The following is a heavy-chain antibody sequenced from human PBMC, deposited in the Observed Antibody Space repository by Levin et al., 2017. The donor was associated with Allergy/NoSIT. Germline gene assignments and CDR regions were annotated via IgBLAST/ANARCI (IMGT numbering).Heavy chain of an antibody. D-gene: IGHD3-22*01. V-gene: IGHV1-8*01. CDR1: GYTFTSYD. Sequence: GESLKISCKASGYTFTSYDINWVRQATGQGLEWMGWMNPNSGNTGYAQKFQGRVTMTRNTSISTAYMELSSLRSEDTAVYYCARGGRGITMTGYWGQGTLVTVSS. CDR2: MNPNSGNT. CDR3: ARGGRGITMTGY. J-gene: IGHJ4*02.